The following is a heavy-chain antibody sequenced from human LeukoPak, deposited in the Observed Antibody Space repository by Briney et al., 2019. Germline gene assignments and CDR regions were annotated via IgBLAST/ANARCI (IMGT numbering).Heavy chain of an antibody. CDR3: ASFFSFRLGSGYQHAFDI. CDR2: IIPIFGTA. Sequence: SVKVSCKASGGTFSSYAISWVRQAPGQGLEWMGGIIPIFGTANYAQKFQGRVTITTDESTSTAYMELSSLRSEDTAVYYCASFFSFRLGSGYQHAFDIWGQGTMVTVSS. J-gene: IGHJ3*02. CDR1: GGTFSSYA. D-gene: IGHD5-12*01. V-gene: IGHV1-69*05.